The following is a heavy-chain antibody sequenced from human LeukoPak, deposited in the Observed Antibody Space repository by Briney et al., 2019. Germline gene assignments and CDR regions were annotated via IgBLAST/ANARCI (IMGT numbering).Heavy chain of an antibody. Sequence: GGSLRLSCAASGFTFSSYGMHWVRQAPGRGLEWVAVISYDGSNKYYADSVKGRFTISRDNSKNTLYLQMNSLRAEDTAVYYCAKVEGANNYWGQGTLVTVSS. CDR2: ISYDGSNK. J-gene: IGHJ4*02. CDR1: GFTFSSYG. D-gene: IGHD3-16*01. CDR3: AKVEGANNY. V-gene: IGHV3-30*18.